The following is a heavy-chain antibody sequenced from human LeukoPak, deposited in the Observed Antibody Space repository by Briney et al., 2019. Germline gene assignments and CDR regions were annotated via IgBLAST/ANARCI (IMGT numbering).Heavy chain of an antibody. CDR1: SDTYRGYW. CDR3: ATGDGLAV. V-gene: IGHV3-7*01. J-gene: IGHJ3*01. CDR2: IKEERGEK. Sequence: GGSLRLSCVASSDTYRGYWISWVRQAPGKGLEWVANIKEERGEKFYGDSVKGRFIISRDNAKDSLYLQMNSLRADDMAMYYCATGDGLAVWGRGTMVTVSS.